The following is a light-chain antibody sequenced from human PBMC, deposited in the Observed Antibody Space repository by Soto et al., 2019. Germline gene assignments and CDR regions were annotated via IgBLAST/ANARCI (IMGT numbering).Light chain of an antibody. J-gene: IGKJ2*01. CDR3: HHYDSSPPYT. Sequence: EIVLTQSPGTLSLSPGERATLSCRVSRSFSSSYLAWYQHKVGQAPRLLIYAASTRATGIPDRFSGSGSATDFTLTISRLEPEDSAVYYCHHYDSSPPYTFGQGTKLEIK. V-gene: IGKV3-20*01. CDR1: RSFSSSY. CDR2: AAS.